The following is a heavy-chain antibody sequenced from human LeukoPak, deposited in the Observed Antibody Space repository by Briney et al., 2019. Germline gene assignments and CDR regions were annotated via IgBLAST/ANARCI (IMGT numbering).Heavy chain of an antibody. J-gene: IGHJ4*02. D-gene: IGHD6-13*01. V-gene: IGHV3-15*01. CDR1: GFTFSNAW. Sequence: GGSLRLSCAASGFTFSNAWMGWVRQAPGKGLEWVGRIKSKPDGGTADYGAPVKGRFTISRDDSKNTLYLQMNSLKIEDTAVYYCSTIAAAGYFDYRGQGTLVTVSS. CDR3: STIAAAGYFDY. CDR2: IKSKPDGGTA.